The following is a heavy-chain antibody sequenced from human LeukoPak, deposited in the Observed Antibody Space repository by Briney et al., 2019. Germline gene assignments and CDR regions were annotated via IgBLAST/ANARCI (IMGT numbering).Heavy chain of an antibody. CDR3: ARFRDAEYYYYYGMDV. CDR1: GYTFTSYD. D-gene: IGHD5-24*01. Sequence: GASVKVSCKASGYTFTSYDINWVRQATGQGLEWMGWMNPNSGNTGYAQKFQGRVTMTRNTSISTAYMELSSLRSEDTAVYYCARFRDAEYYYYYGMDVWGQGTTVTVSS. CDR2: MNPNSGNT. V-gene: IGHV1-8*01. J-gene: IGHJ6*02.